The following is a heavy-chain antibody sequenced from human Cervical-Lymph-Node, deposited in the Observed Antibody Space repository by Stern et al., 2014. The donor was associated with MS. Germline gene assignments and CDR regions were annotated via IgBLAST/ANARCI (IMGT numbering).Heavy chain of an antibody. CDR3: ARQTTAWASDV. J-gene: IGHJ4*02. V-gene: IGHV5-51*01. CDR1: GFKFSIYW. D-gene: IGHD1-14*01. Sequence: EVQLVESGAELIRPGESLKISCKGSGFKFSIYWIAWVRQMPGKDLEWMGIISPGDSETRYSPSFQAQVTMSADKSTSTAYLQWSSLNASDTAMYFCARQTTAWASDVWGQGTLVTVSS. CDR2: ISPGDSET.